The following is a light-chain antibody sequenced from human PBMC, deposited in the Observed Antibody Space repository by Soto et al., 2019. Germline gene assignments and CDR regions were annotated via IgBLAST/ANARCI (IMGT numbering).Light chain of an antibody. CDR1: QSLLHSNGYNY. J-gene: IGKJ1*01. Sequence: DLVMTQSPLSLPVTPGEPASISCRSSQSLLHSNGYNYLDWYLQKPGQSPQLLIYLGSNRASGVXDXXSGSGSSTEFTLQISRVEGVDVGVYSGVQALRSPRTFGPGTKVE. V-gene: IGKV2-28*01. CDR3: VQALRSPRT. CDR2: LGS.